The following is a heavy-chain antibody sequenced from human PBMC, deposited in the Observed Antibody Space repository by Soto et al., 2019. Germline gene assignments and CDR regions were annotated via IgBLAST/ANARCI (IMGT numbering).Heavy chain of an antibody. CDR1: GYTFTGYY. J-gene: IGHJ4*02. D-gene: IGHD6-13*01. Sequence: ASVKVSCKASGYTFTGYYMHWVRQAPGQGLEWMGWINPNSGGTNYAQKFQGWVTMTRDTSISTAYMELSRLRSDDTAVYYCARESRGYSSSWYDYWGQGTLVTVSS. CDR2: INPNSGGT. V-gene: IGHV1-2*04. CDR3: ARESRGYSSSWYDY.